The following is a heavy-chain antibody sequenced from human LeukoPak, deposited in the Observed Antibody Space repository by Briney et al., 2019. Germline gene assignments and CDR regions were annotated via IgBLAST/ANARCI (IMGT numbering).Heavy chain of an antibody. CDR3: AELGITMIGCV. V-gene: IGHV3-48*03. D-gene: IGHD3-10*02. CDR2: ISSSCSTI. Sequence: PGGSLRLSCAASGFTFSSYEMNWVRQAPGKGLEWVSYISSSCSTIYYADSVKGRFTISRDNAKNSLYLQMNSLRAEDTAVYYCAELGITMIGCVWGKGTTVTISS. CDR1: GFTFSSYE. J-gene: IGHJ6*04.